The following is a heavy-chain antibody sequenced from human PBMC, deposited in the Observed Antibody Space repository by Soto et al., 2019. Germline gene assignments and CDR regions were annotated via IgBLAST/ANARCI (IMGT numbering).Heavy chain of an antibody. CDR3: ARVWGSVWGSYRQWWFDP. CDR2: INHSGST. Sequence: PSETLSLTCAGYGGSFSGYYWGWIRQPPGKGLEWIGEINHSGSTNYNPSLKSRVTISVDTSKNQFSLKLSSVTAADTAVYYCARVWGSVWGSYRQWWFDPWGQGTLVTV. D-gene: IGHD3-16*02. V-gene: IGHV4-34*01. J-gene: IGHJ5*02. CDR1: GGSFSGYY.